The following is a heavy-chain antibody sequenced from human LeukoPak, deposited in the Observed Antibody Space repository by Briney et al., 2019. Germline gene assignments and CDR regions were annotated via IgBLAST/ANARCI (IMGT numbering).Heavy chain of an antibody. CDR2: IYNSGST. D-gene: IGHD1-20*01. V-gene: IGHV4-38-2*02. Sequence: ASETQSLTCTVSGYSISSGDYWGWIRQPPGKGLGWIGSIYNSGSTNYHPSLKRRVTISVDRCKKQYSLKLNPVTATDRPVHDCARVEDNCCFPDRDFDIWGQGTMVTVSA. CDR3: ARVEDNCCFPDRDFDI. CDR1: GYSISSGDY. J-gene: IGHJ3*02.